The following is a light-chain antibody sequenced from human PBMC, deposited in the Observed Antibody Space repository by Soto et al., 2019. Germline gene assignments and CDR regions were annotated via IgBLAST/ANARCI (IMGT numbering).Light chain of an antibody. CDR2: EVT. CDR3: SSLRSGSTRV. J-gene: IGLJ1*01. CDR1: SSDVGGYDY. V-gene: IGLV2-14*01. Sequence: QSVLTQPASVSGSPGQSIAISCTDTSSDVGGYDYVSWYQQHPNKAPKLIVYEVTHRPSGVSSRFSGSKSGNTASLTISGLQAEDEADYYCSSLRSGSTRVFGTGTKVTVL.